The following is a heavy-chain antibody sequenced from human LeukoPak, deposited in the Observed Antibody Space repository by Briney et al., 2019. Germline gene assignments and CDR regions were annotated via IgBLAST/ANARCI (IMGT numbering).Heavy chain of an antibody. J-gene: IGHJ4*02. V-gene: IGHV3-48*03. CDR2: ISGSGSTI. CDR3: ARDLTGYYFWSGYRDYFDY. D-gene: IGHD3-3*01. Sequence: GGSLRLSCAASGFTFSSYEMNWVRQAPGKGLEWVSYISGSGSTIYYADSVKGRFTISRDNAKNSLYLQMNSLRAEDTAVYYCARDLTGYYFWSGYRDYFDYWGQGTLVTVSS. CDR1: GFTFSSYE.